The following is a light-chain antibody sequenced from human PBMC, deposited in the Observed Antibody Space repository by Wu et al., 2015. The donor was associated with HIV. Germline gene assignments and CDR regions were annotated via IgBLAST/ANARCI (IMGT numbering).Light chain of an antibody. V-gene: IGKV3-11*01. CDR3: QQHANWPLT. CDR1: RSVNYA. Sequence: ETVLTQSPATLSFSPGETATLSCRASRSVNYALAWYQQISGQAPRLLIYDASNRAPGIPDRFSGSGSGTDLILTINSLEPEDSAIYYCQQHANWPLTFGQGTRLEIK. CDR2: DAS. J-gene: IGKJ5*01.